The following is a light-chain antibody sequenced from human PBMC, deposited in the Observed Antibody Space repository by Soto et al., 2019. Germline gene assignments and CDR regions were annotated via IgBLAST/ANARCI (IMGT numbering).Light chain of an antibody. CDR1: QTVGEY. V-gene: IGKV3D-15*01. CDR3: QQHNGWPLT. Sequence: EIVMTQSPATLSVSPGERVTLSCRASQTVGEYLAWYQQKPGQAPRLLIYFASTRAIGIPGRFSGSGSGTGFTLTISSLQSEDFAVYYCQQHNGWPLTFGGGTKVEFK. CDR2: FAS. J-gene: IGKJ4*01.